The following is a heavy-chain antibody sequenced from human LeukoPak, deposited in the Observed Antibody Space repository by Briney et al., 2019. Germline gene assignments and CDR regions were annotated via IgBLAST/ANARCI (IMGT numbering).Heavy chain of an antibody. V-gene: IGHV4-34*01. Sequence: SETLSLTCAVYGGSFSDYYWTWIRQSPGKGLEWIGEINHSGATDYNPSLKSRVTISVDTSKNQFSLKVRSVTAADTAVYYCARRVRGVSFYYYNGMDVWGQGITVTVSS. CDR3: ARRVRGVSFYYYNGMDV. D-gene: IGHD3-10*01. CDR2: INHSGAT. J-gene: IGHJ6*02. CDR1: GGSFSDYY.